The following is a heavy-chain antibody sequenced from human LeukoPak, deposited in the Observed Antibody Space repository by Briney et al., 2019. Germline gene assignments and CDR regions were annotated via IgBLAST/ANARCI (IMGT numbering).Heavy chain of an antibody. CDR3: AKGSRRYCSGGSCTKYYYYGMDV. Sequence: PGGSLRLSCAASGFTFSDHYMDWVRPAPGKGLEWVGRTRNKANSYTTEYAASVKGRFTISRDDSKNSLYLQMNSLKTEDTAVYYYAKGSRRYCSGGSCTKYYYYGMDVWGQGTTVTVSS. CDR1: GFTFSDHY. V-gene: IGHV3-72*01. D-gene: IGHD2-15*01. CDR2: TRNKANSYTT. J-gene: IGHJ6*02.